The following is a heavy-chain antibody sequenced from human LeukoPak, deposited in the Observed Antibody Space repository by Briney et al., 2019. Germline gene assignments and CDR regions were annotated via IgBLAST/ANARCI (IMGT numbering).Heavy chain of an antibody. CDR1: GYTFTSYG. Sequence: ASVKVSCKASGYTFTSYGISWVRQAPGQGLEWMGWISAYNGNTNYAQKLQGRVTMTTDTSTSTAYMELRSLRSDDTAVYYCAREESYYDYVWESYRPDAFDIWGQGTMVTVSS. J-gene: IGHJ3*02. V-gene: IGHV1-18*01. D-gene: IGHD3-16*02. CDR2: ISAYNGNT. CDR3: AREESYYDYVWESYRPDAFDI.